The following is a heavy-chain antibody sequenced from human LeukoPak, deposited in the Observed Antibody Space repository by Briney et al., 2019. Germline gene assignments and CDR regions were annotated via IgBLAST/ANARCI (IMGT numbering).Heavy chain of an antibody. J-gene: IGHJ5*02. V-gene: IGHV1-2*02. Sequence: ASVKVSCKASGYTFTCYYMHWVRQAPGQGLEWMGWINPNSGGTNYAQKFQGRVTMTRDTSISTAYMELSRLRSDDTAVYYCARFRRLIAADGTGGNWFDPWGQGTLVTVSS. CDR3: ARFRRLIAADGTGGNWFDP. CDR1: GYTFTCYY. CDR2: INPNSGGT. D-gene: IGHD6-13*01.